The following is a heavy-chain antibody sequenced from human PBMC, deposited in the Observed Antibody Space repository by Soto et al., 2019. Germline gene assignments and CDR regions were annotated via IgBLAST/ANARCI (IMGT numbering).Heavy chain of an antibody. CDR2: ISAYNGNT. Sequence: QVQLVQSGAEVKKPGASVKVSCKASGYTFTSYGISWVRQAPGQGLEWMGWISAYNGNTNYAQKLQGRVNMTTDTSTSTAYMELRSLRSDDTAVYYCARDRDYCSSTSCYGGLNWFDPWGQGTLVTVSS. D-gene: IGHD2-2*01. J-gene: IGHJ5*02. CDR3: ARDRDYCSSTSCYGGLNWFDP. CDR1: GYTFTSYG. V-gene: IGHV1-18*01.